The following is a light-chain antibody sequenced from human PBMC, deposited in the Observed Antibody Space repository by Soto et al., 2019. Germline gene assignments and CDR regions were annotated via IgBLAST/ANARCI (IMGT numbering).Light chain of an antibody. CDR1: QSVSST. V-gene: IGKV3D-15*01. Sequence: EIVMTQAPATLAVSPGERATLCCRGRQSVSSTLAWYQQKPGQAPRLLIYGASTRATGIPARFSGSGSGTEFTLTISSLQSEDFAVYYCQQYNNWPPWTFGQGTKVDIK. CDR2: GAS. CDR3: QQYNNWPPWT. J-gene: IGKJ1*01.